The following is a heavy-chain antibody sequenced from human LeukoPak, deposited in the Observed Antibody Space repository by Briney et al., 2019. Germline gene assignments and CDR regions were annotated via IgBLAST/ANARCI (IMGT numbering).Heavy chain of an antibody. J-gene: IGHJ4*02. Sequence: PGRSLRLSCAASGFTFSSYGMHWVRQAPGKGLEGGAVISYDGSNKYYADSVKGRFTISRDNSKNTLYLQMNSLRAEDTAVYYCAKGGYYCSSTSCYPLYYWGQGTLVTVSS. V-gene: IGHV3-30*18. CDR1: GFTFSSYG. CDR3: AKGGYYCSSTSCYPLYY. D-gene: IGHD2-2*01. CDR2: ISYDGSNK.